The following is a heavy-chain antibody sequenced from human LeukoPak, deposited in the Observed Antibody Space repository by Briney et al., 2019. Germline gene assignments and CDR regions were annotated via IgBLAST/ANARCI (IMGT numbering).Heavy chain of an antibody. Sequence: ASVKVSCKASGYTFTSYYMHWVRQAPGQGLEWMGIINPSGGSTSYAQKFQGRVTMTRDTSTSTVYMELSSLRSEDTAVYYCARDRSALQPDDYYDSSGLVGDAFDIWGQGTMVTVSS. CDR2: INPSGGST. D-gene: IGHD3-22*01. CDR1: GYTFTSYY. CDR3: ARDRSALQPDDYYDSSGLVGDAFDI. V-gene: IGHV1-46*01. J-gene: IGHJ3*02.